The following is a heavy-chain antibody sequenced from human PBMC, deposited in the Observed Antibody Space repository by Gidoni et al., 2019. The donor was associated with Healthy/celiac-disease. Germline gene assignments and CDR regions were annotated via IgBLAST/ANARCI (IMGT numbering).Heavy chain of an antibody. V-gene: IGHV3-21*01. Sequence: EVQLVESGGGLVKPGGSLRLSCAASGFTFSSYRMNWVRQAPGKGLEWVSSISSSSSYIYYADSVKGRFTISRDNAKNSLYLQMNSLRAEDTAVYYCAREKPGIAAAGIMGNYYYYGMDVWGQGTTVTVSS. D-gene: IGHD6-13*01. J-gene: IGHJ6*02. CDR1: GFTFSSYR. CDR2: ISSSSSYI. CDR3: AREKPGIAAAGIMGNYYYYGMDV.